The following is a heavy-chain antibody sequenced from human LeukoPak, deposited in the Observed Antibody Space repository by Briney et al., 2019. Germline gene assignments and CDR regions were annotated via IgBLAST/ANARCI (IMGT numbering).Heavy chain of an antibody. D-gene: IGHD1-26*01. CDR2: INTDGRNT. V-gene: IGHV3-74*01. J-gene: IGHJ4*02. CDR1: GFTFSTYW. CDR3: ARVGKSGSYYYFDY. Sequence: GGSLRLSCAASGFTFSTYWMYWVRQAPGKGLVWVSRINTDGRNTGYADSVKGRFTISRDDAKNTLYLQMTILTAEDTAVYYCARVGKSGSYYYFDYWGQGTLVTVSS.